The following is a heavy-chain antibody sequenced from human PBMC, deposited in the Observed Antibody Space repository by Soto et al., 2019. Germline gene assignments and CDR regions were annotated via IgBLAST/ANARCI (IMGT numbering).Heavy chain of an antibody. CDR1: GDTFSTYA. J-gene: IGHJ5*02. D-gene: IGHD3-10*01. Sequence: QVQLVQSGAEMKKPGSSVKVACKASGDTFSTYAISWVRQAPGQGLERMGGIIPIYGSADYAQKFKGRVTITADKSTSTAYMDLSSLRSEDTAIYCFARGFRSGSPYNWLVVWGQGTMVTVSS. V-gene: IGHV1-69*06. CDR2: IIPIYGSA. CDR3: ARGFRSGSPYNWLVV.